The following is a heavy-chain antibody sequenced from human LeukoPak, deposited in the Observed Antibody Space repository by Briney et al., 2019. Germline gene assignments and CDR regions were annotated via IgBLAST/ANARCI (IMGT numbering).Heavy chain of an antibody. CDR1: GFTFSSYS. Sequence: GGSLRLSCAASGFTFSSYSMNWVRQAPGKGLEWVAVISYDGSNKYYADSVKGRFTISRDNSKNTLYLQMNSLRAEDTAVYYCARDFPHIVVVPAASLNWFDPWGQGTLVTVSS. CDR3: ARDFPHIVVVPAASLNWFDP. J-gene: IGHJ5*02. CDR2: ISYDGSNK. V-gene: IGHV3-30*03. D-gene: IGHD2-2*01.